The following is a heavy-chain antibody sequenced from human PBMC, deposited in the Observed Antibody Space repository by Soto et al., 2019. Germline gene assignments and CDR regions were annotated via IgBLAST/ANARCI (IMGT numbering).Heavy chain of an antibody. V-gene: IGHV1-46*01. CDR3: ARDYLVGVAGTSGGMDV. CDR1: GYTFTSYY. D-gene: IGHD6-19*01. J-gene: IGHJ6*02. CDR2: INPSGGST. Sequence: GASVKVSCKASGYTFTSYYMHWVRQAPGQGLEWMGIINPSGGSTSYAQKFQGRVTMTRDTSTSTVYMELSSLRSEDTAVYYCARDYLVGVAGTSGGMDVWGQGTTVTVSS.